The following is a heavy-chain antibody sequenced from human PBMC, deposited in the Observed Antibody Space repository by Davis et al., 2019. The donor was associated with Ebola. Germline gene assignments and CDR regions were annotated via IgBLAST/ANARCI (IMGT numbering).Heavy chain of an antibody. Sequence: MPSETLSLTCAVYGGTFSDYYWTWIRQPLGKGLEWIGEVDHSGNTNYNPSFKSRVIVSEDASKNQFSLKLTSVTAADTAVYYCARKGYYYGSGSYRYWGQGTLVTVSS. CDR3: ARKGYYYGSGSYRY. CDR1: GGTFSDYY. CDR2: VDHSGNT. J-gene: IGHJ4*02. V-gene: IGHV4-34*01. D-gene: IGHD3-10*01.